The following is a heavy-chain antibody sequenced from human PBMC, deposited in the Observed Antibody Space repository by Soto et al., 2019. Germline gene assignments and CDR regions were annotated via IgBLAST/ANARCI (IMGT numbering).Heavy chain of an antibody. V-gene: IGHV1-18*01. CDR3: APLPRTFDY. CDR1: GYTFTSFG. Sequence: QVQLVQSGPEVKKPGASVKVSCKTSGYTFTSFGISWVRQAPGQGLEWMGWISTDKGKTNYAQKFQGRVTMTTDTPRSTAYGNRGGRRSDDAAVYSGAPLPRTFDYGAQGTLAPLPS. CDR2: ISTDKGKT. J-gene: IGHJ4*02.